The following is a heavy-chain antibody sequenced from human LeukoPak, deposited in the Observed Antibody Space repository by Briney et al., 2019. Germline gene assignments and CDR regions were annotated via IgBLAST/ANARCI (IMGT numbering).Heavy chain of an antibody. Sequence: SHTLSLTCAVYVGPFRGYYWSWITRPPGKGREEIGEINQNGSTKYNPSLKSRVTISVDTSKNQFSLKLSSVTAADTAVYYCARGDPLNYIVVVVAAKRDAFDIWGQGTMVTVSS. D-gene: IGHD2-15*01. CDR2: INQNGST. J-gene: IGHJ3*02. CDR1: VGPFRGYY. V-gene: IGHV4-34*01. CDR3: ARGDPLNYIVVVVAAKRDAFDI.